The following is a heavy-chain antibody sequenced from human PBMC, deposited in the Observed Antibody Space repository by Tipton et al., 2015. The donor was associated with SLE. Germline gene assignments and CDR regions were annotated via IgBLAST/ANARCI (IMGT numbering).Heavy chain of an antibody. J-gene: IGHJ6*03. CDR1: GGSISSSSYY. CDR3: AKRYNWNMDV. CDR2: ITGSGGST. D-gene: IGHD1-20*01. V-gene: IGHV3-23*01. Sequence: LSLTCTVSGGSISSSSYYWGWIRQAPGKGLEWVSGITGSGGSTYYADSVKGRFTFSRDNSKNTLYLQMNSLRAEDTAVYYCAKRYNWNMDVWGKGTTVTVSS.